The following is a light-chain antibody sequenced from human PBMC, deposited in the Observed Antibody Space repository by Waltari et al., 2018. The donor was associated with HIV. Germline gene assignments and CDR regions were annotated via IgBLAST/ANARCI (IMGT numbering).Light chain of an antibody. CDR1: SSDVGSFKY. J-gene: IGLJ3*02. V-gene: IGLV2-8*01. CDR3: SSYGGGNTVL. Sequence: QSALTQPPSASGSPGQSVTISCTRTSSDVGSFKYVSWYQQHPGKAPKLMIYDVTKGPSGVPDRFSGSKSGNTASLTVSGLQAEDEADYYCSSYGGGNTVLFGGGTRLTVL. CDR2: DVT.